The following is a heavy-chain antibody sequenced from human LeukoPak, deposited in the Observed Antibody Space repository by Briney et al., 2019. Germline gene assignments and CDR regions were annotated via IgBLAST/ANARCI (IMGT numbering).Heavy chain of an antibody. D-gene: IGHD3-10*01. CDR3: GRVIIGKLLWFPC. V-gene: IGHV4-30-2*01. CDR2: IYHSGSN. J-gene: IGHJ4*02. Sequence: SQTLSLTCAVSGVSISSGGYSWSWIRQPPGKGLEWIGYIYHSGSNYYNPSLKSLLTISVDRSKNQFSLKLSSVTAADTAGYYGGRVIIGKLLWFPCWGEGTLVTVSS. CDR1: GVSISSGGYS.